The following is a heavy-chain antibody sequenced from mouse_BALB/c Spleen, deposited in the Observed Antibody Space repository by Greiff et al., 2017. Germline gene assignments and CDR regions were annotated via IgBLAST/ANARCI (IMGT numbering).Heavy chain of an antibody. J-gene: IGHJ3*01. Sequence: DVMLVESGGGLVKPGGSLKLSCAASGFAFSSYDMSWVRQTPEKRLEWVAYISSGGGSTYYPDTVKGRFTISRDNAKNTLYLQMSSLKSEDTAMYYCARDARFAYWGQGTLVTVSA. CDR1: GFAFSSYD. CDR2: ISSGGGST. CDR3: ARDARFAY. V-gene: IGHV5-12-1*01.